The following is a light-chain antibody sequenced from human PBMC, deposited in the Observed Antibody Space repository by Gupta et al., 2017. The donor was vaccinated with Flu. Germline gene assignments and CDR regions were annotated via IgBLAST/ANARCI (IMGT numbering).Light chain of an antibody. CDR2: GAS. CDR1: QSVSSSY. CDR3: QQYGNSPRFT. J-gene: IGKJ3*01. Sequence: LSLSPGEGATLSCRASQSVSSSYIAWYQQKPGQAPRLLIYGASGRATGIPDRFSGSGSGTDFTLTISRLEPEDFAVYYCQQYGNSPRFTFGPGTKVDIK. V-gene: IGKV3-20*01.